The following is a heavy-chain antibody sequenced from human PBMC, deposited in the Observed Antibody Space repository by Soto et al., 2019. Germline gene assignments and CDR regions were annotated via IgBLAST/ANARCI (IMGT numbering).Heavy chain of an antibody. J-gene: IGHJ6*02. CDR2: INHSGST. CDR1: GGSFSGYY. V-gene: IGHV4-34*01. D-gene: IGHD3-9*01. CDR3: ARHTGYRSYYYYGMDV. Sequence: SETLSLTCAVYGGSFSGYYWSWIRQPPGKGLEWIGEINHSGSTNYNPSLKSRVTISVDTSKNQFSLKLSSVTAADTAVYYCARHTGYRSYYYYGMDVWGQGTTVTVSS.